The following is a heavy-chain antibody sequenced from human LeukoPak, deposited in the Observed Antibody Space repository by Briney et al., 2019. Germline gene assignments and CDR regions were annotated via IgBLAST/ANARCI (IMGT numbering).Heavy chain of an antibody. CDR2: IYHSGST. CDR1: GGSISSGGYS. Sequence: SETLSLTCAVSGGSISSGGYSWSWIRQPPGKGLEWIGYIYHSGSTYYNPSLKSRVTISVDGSKNQFSQKLSSVTAADTAVYYCARANCGGDCFNNWFDPWGQGTLVTVSS. CDR3: ARANCGGDCFNNWFDP. J-gene: IGHJ5*02. V-gene: IGHV4-30-2*01. D-gene: IGHD2-21*02.